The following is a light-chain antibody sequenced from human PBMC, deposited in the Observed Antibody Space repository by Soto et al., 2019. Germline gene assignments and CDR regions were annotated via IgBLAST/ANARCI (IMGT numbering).Light chain of an antibody. CDR2: GAS. J-gene: IGKJ2*01. CDR3: QHYGDSPYT. Sequence: EMVLTQSPGTLSLSPGERATLSRRASQSVSSNYLAWYQQKPGQAPRLLIYGASSRATGIPDRFSGSGSGTDFTLTISRLEPEDFAVYYCQHYGDSPYTFGQGTRLEIK. V-gene: IGKV3-20*01. CDR1: QSVSSNY.